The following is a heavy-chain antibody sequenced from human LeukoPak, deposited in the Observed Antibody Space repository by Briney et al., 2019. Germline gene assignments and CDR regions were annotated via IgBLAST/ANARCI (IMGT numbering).Heavy chain of an antibody. CDR1: GFTFSSYG. Sequence: GGSLRLSCAASGFTFSSYGMHWVRQAPGKGLEWVAVISYDGSNKYYADSVKGRFTISRDNSKNTLYLQMNSLRAEDTAEYYCAKDHGGSDSSGPDYWGQGTLVTVSS. D-gene: IGHD3-22*01. CDR2: ISYDGSNK. CDR3: AKDHGGSDSSGPDY. J-gene: IGHJ4*02. V-gene: IGHV3-30*18.